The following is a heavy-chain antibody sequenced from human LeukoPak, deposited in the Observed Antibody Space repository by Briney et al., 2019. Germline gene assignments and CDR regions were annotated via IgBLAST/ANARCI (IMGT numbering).Heavy chain of an antibody. Sequence: RGSLRLSCAASGFTFSSYWMSWVRQAPGKGLEWVAVISYDGSNKYYADSVKGRFTISRDNSKNTLYLQMNSLRAEDTAVYYCARAAFYYYYYMDVWGKGTTVTVSS. J-gene: IGHJ6*03. CDR1: GFTFSSYW. CDR2: ISYDGSNK. CDR3: ARAAFYYYYYMDV. V-gene: IGHV3-30*03.